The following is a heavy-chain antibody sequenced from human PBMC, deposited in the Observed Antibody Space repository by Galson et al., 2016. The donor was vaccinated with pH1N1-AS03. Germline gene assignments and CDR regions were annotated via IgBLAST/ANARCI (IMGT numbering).Heavy chain of an antibody. V-gene: IGHV3-53*05. CDR3: AGDEGFANGINV. CDR1: GLTVNSNY. Sequence: SLRLSCAASGLTVNSNYMSWVRQAPGKGLEWVSVIHPGGDTYNADSVKGRFTISRDNFGNMVYLQMNSLRPEDTAVSYCAGDEGFANGINVWGQGTTVTVSS. CDR2: IHPGGDT. J-gene: IGHJ6*02. D-gene: IGHD3-3*01.